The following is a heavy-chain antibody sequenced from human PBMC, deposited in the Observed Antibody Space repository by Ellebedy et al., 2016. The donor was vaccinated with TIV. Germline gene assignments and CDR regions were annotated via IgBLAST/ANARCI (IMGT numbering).Heavy chain of an antibody. V-gene: IGHV3-53*01. Sequence: GESLKISCAVSGFSVSNTYMTWVRQAPGKGLEWVSTVYVGGNTYHADSLEGRFTLSRDNSKNTLYLQMSSLRVEDTAVYYCAGGDWNYYFDHWGQGALVTVSS. CDR3: AGGDWNYYFDH. CDR1: GFSVSNTY. D-gene: IGHD1-7*01. CDR2: VYVGGNT. J-gene: IGHJ4*02.